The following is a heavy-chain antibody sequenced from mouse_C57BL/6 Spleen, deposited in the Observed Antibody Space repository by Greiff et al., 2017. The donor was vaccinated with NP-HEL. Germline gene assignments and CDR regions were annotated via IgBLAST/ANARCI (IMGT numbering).Heavy chain of an antibody. J-gene: IGHJ4*01. CDR1: GFTFSSYG. V-gene: IGHV5-6*01. CDR2: ISSGGSYT. CDR3: ARQANYYDMDY. Sequence: EVQLVESGGDLVKPGGSLKLSCAASGFTFSSYGMSWVRQTPDKRLEWVATISSGGSYTYYPDSVKGRFTISRDNAKNTLYLQMSSLKSEDTAMYYCARQANYYDMDYWGQGTSVTVSS.